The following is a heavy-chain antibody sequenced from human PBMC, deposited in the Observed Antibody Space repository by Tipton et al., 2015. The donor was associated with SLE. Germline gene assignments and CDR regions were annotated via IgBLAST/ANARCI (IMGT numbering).Heavy chain of an antibody. CDR1: GYSISSGYY. Sequence: TLSLTCIVSGYSISSGYYWGWIRQPPGKGLEWIGSIFHSGTTYYNPSLKSRVTISVDTSKNPFSLKLNSVTAADTAVYYCVNSMSNWNGNYYYSYMDVWGTGTSVTVSS. J-gene: IGHJ6*03. V-gene: IGHV4-38-2*02. CDR2: IFHSGTT. D-gene: IGHD1-1*01. CDR3: VNSMSNWNGNYYYSYMDV.